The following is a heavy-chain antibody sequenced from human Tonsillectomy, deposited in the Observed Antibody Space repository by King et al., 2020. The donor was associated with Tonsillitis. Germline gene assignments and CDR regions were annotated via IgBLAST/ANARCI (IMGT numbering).Heavy chain of an antibody. J-gene: IGHJ4*02. V-gene: IGHV4-34*01. D-gene: IGHD3-3*01. CDR2: IHHSGSA. CDR1: DGSLSGYY. Sequence: VQLPQWGAGLLKSSETLSLTCAVYDGSLSGYYWNWIRQPPGKGLEWVGGIHHSGSAYYNPSLKSRVTLSVDTSKNQFSLHLSSVIAADTAVYYCARGPSEIFGVIFVPPTYFDYWGRGTLVTVSS. CDR3: ARGPSEIFGVIFVPPTYFDY.